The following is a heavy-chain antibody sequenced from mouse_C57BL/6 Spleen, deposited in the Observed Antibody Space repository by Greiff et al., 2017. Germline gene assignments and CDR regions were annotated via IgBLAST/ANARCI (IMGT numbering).Heavy chain of an antibody. CDR3: ARGGVFDY. CDR2: IHPNSGSN. Sequence: QVQLQQPGAELVKPGASVKLSCKASGYTFTSYWMHWVKQRPGQGLEWIGMIHPNSGSNNYNEKFKSKATLTVDKSSSTAYMQHSSLTSEDSAVYYCARGGVFDYWGQGTTLTVSS. J-gene: IGHJ2*01. V-gene: IGHV1-64*01. CDR1: GYTFTSYW.